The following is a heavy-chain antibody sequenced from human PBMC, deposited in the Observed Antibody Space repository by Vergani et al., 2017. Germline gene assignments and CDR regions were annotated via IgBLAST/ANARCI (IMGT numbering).Heavy chain of an antibody. V-gene: IGHV4-34*01. Sequence: QVQLQESGPGLVKPSETLSLTCAVYGGSFSGYYWSWIRQPPGKGLEWIGEINHSGSTNYNPSLKSRVTISVDTSKNQFSLKLSSVTAADTAVYYCARGLDRERLPDYWGQGTLVTVSS. CDR1: GGSFSGYY. CDR2: INHSGST. D-gene: IGHD1-1*01. CDR3: ARGLDRERLPDY. J-gene: IGHJ4*02.